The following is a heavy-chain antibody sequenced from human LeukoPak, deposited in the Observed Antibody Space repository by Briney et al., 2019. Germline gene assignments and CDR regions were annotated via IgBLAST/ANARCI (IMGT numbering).Heavy chain of an antibody. V-gene: IGHV1-18*01. CDR1: GYTFTSYG. J-gene: IGHJ4*02. CDR2: ISAYNGNT. Sequence: ASVNVSCKASGYTFTSYGISGVRQAPGQGLEWMGWISAYNGNTNYAQKLQGRVTMPTDTSTSTAYMELRSLRFDDTAVYSCARDHRGWGDYWGQGTLVTVSS. D-gene: IGHD6-19*01. CDR3: ARDHRGWGDY.